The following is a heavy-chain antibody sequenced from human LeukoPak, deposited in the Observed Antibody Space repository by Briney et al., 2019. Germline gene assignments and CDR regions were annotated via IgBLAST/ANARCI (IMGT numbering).Heavy chain of an antibody. V-gene: IGHV4-38-2*02. J-gene: IGHJ4*02. CDR3: ARERSSSSDY. CDR2: IYHSGST. D-gene: IGHD6-6*01. CDR1: GYSISSGYY. Sequence: SETLSLTCAISGYSISSGYYWGWIRQPPGKGLEWIGSIYHSGSTYYNPSLKSRVTISVDTSKNQFSLKLSSVTAADAAIYYCARERSSSSDYWGQGTLVTVSS.